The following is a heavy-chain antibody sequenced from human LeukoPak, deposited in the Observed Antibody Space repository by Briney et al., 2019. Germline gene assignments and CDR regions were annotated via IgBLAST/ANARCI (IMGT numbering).Heavy chain of an antibody. CDR3: AKDDHGGNSGMDY. CDR1: GFTFSSYG. J-gene: IGHJ4*02. Sequence: PGGSLRLSCAASGFTFSSYGMHWVRQAPGKGLEWVAVIWYDGNNKYYADSVKGRFTISRDNSKNTLYLQMNSLRAEDTAVYYCAKDDHGGNSGMDYWGQGTLVTVSS. D-gene: IGHD4-23*01. CDR2: IWYDGNNK. V-gene: IGHV3-33*06.